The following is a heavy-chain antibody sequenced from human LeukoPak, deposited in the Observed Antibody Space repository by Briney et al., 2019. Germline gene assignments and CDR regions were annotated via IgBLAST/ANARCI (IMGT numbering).Heavy chain of an antibody. CDR3: ARVTVGVRGLHFDN. CDR1: GASISSGSYY. V-gene: IGHV4-61*02. D-gene: IGHD3-10*01. J-gene: IGHJ4*02. CDR2: IYTTGST. Sequence: SETLSLTCPVSGASISSGSYYWSWIRQPAGKGLEWIGRIYTTGSTDYNPSLRSRLTISVETSKNQFSLKLSSVTAADTAVYYCARVTVGVRGLHFDNWGQGTLVTVSS.